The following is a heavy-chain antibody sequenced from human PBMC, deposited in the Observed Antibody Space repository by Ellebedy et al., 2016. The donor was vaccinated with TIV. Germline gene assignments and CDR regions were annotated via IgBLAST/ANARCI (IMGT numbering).Heavy chain of an antibody. CDR2: IIPILGIA. V-gene: IGHV1-69*04. CDR1: GGTFSSYA. Sequence: SVKVSXXASGGTFSSYAISWVRQAPGQGLEWMGRIIPILGIANYAQKFQGRVTITADKSTSTAYMELRSLISDDTAVYYCARVQGYGRDGGFDIWGQGTMVTVSS. CDR3: ARVQGYGRDGGFDI. J-gene: IGHJ3*02. D-gene: IGHD1-26*01.